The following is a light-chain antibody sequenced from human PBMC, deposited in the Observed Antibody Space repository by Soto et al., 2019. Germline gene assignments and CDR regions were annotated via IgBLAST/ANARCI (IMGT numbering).Light chain of an antibody. Sequence: QSALTQPASVSGSPGQSITISCAGTSNDVGGFNYVSWYQQHPGNAPKILIFEVRNRPSGVSNRFSGSKSGNTASLTISGLQAEDEADYYCSSYTSRSTLVFGTGTKLTVL. J-gene: IGLJ1*01. V-gene: IGLV2-14*01. CDR3: SSYTSRSTLV. CDR1: SNDVGGFNY. CDR2: EVR.